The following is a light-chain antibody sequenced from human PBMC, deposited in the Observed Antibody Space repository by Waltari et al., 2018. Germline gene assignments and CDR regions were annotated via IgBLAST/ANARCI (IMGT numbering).Light chain of an antibody. Sequence: IMLTQSPGTLSLSPGERATLSCRASQSISRYVAWYQQKPGQAPRLLIYGASTRATGIPDRFRGSGSGTDFSLTISGLEPEDSAVYYCQHHFRLPATFGQGTKVEIK. J-gene: IGKJ1*01. CDR3: QHHFRLPAT. CDR1: QSISRY. CDR2: GAS. V-gene: IGKV3-20*01.